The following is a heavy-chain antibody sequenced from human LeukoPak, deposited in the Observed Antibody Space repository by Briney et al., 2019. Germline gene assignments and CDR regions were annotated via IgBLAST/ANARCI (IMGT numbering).Heavy chain of an antibody. J-gene: IGHJ5*02. CDR2: INAGNGNT. CDR1: GYTFTSYA. CDR3: ARDLLAYYDSSCNWFDP. D-gene: IGHD3-22*01. Sequence: ASVKVSCKASGYTFTSYAMHWVRQAPGQRPEWMGWINAGNGNTKYSQKFQGRVTITRDTSASTAYMGLSSLRSEDTAVYYCARDLLAYYDSSCNWFDPWGQGTLVTVSS. V-gene: IGHV1-3*01.